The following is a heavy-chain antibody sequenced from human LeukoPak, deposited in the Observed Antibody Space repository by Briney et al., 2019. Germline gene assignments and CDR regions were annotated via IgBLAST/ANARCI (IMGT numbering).Heavy chain of an antibody. CDR2: IWYDGSIK. V-gene: IGHV3-33*01. CDR1: GFTFSTYG. J-gene: IGHJ3*01. CDR3: ARAVGPFDF. Sequence: HPGRSLRLSCAASGFTFSTYGMHWVRQAPGKGLEWVAVIWYDGSIKYYGDSVKGRFTISRDNSKNTLYLQMNSLRAEDTAMYYCARAVGPFDFWGPGTLVIASS.